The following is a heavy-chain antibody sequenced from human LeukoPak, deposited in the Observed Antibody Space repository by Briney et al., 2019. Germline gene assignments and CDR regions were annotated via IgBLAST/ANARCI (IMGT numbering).Heavy chain of an antibody. CDR2: IRQDGGEK. CDR1: GFTFSSYS. D-gene: IGHD6-13*01. Sequence: GGSLRLSCAASGFTFSSYSMNWVRQAPGKGLEWVASIRQDGGEKSYVDSVKGRFTISRDNTKNSLYLQMSSLRAEDTAVYYCARDGTAAGLYFDLWGQGTLVTVSS. CDR3: ARDGTAAGLYFDL. V-gene: IGHV3-7*01. J-gene: IGHJ4*01.